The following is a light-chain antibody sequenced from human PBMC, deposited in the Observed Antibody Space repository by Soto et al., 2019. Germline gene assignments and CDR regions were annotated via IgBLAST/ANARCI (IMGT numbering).Light chain of an antibody. CDR3: QNFRSSAIS. J-gene: IGKJ4*01. Sequence: AIQLTQSPSSLSASVGDRVSITCRASQGIGSALAWYQLKPGAAPALLIYDASTLESGVPARFSGSRSGADFTLTISSLQPEEFATYYCQNFRSSAISVGGGTKVEIK. CDR2: DAS. CDR1: QGIGSA. V-gene: IGKV1-13*02.